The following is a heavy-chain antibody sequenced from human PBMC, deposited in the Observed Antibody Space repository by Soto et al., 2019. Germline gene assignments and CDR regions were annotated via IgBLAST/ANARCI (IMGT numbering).Heavy chain of an antibody. D-gene: IGHD3-16*01. CDR2: TNGGHHDT. Sequence: QVHLVQSGAAAKKPVASVMLSCRTSGYNFANNAMQLVRQAPGQTFEWLGWTNGGHHDTRYSQKFQASVIRSQHTDANKLYMEINSLTPAYTAVYGCEAGGGMLFEGWPYSSTSDVWGQGTTVTVSA. V-gene: IGHV1-3*01. CDR3: EAGGGMLFEGWPYSSTSDV. J-gene: IGHJ6*01. CDR1: GYNFANNA.